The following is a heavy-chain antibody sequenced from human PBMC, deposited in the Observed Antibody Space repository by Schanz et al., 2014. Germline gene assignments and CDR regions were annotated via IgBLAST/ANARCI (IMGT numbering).Heavy chain of an antibody. Sequence: EVQLVESGGGLVQPGGSLRLSCAASGFTFSAYWMTWVRQAPGKGLDWVGIIKPDGSEMFYVDSVKGRFTISRDNAKNLMYLLLSSLRAEDAAVYCCAREVGGSFGQHYWGQGALVTVSS. D-gene: IGHD1-26*01. V-gene: IGHV3-7*01. CDR3: AREVGGSFGQHY. CDR2: IKPDGSEM. CDR1: GFTFSAYW. J-gene: IGHJ4*02.